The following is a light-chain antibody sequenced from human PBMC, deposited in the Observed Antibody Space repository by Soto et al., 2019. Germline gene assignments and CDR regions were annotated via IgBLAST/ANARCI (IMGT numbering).Light chain of an antibody. CDR2: ENN. CDR1: SSNIGAGYE. Sequence: QAVVTQPPSVYEAPGQRVTISCTGSSSNIGAGYEAHWYQQVPGTAPKLLIYENNNRPSGVPDRFSGSKSGTSASLAITGLQAEDEAQYYCQSYDRSLSGYVFGTGTQVTVL. J-gene: IGLJ1*01. V-gene: IGLV1-40*01. CDR3: QSYDRSLSGYV.